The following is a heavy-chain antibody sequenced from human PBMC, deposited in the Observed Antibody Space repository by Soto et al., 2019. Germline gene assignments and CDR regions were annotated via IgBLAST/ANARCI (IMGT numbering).Heavy chain of an antibody. Sequence: GRSLRLSCAASGFTFSSYAMNWVRQAPGKGLEWVSYISSSSSTIYYADSVKGRFTISRDNAKNSLYLQMNSLRAEDTAVYYCARDDYYDSRGFPDYWGQGNLVTVSS. J-gene: IGHJ4*02. CDR2: ISSSSSTI. CDR3: ARDDYYDSRGFPDY. V-gene: IGHV3-48*01. D-gene: IGHD3-22*01. CDR1: GFTFSSYA.